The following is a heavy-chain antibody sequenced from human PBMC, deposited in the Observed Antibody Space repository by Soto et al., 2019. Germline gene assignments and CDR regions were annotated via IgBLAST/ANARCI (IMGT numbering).Heavy chain of an antibody. Sequence: XVSLRLACSASGFPVNIYDVHWVRQAPGKGLQYVSAISSSGGSTYYADSVKGRFTISRDNSKNTLYLQMSSLRSEDTAVYHCVKPTGYYSDSTTYSSVWGRGTLVTAS. J-gene: IGHJ4*02. CDR3: VKPTGYYSDSTTYSSV. CDR1: GFPVNIYD. D-gene: IGHD3-22*01. CDR2: ISSSGGST. V-gene: IGHV3-64D*06.